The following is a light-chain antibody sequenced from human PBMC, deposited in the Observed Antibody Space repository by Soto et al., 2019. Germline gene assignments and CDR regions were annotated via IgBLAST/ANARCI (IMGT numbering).Light chain of an antibody. CDR3: QQYNSYSPWT. J-gene: IGKJ1*01. V-gene: IGKV1-5*01. Sequence: DIQMTQSPSTLSASVGDRVTITCRASQSISNLLAWYQQKPGKAPNLLIYDASSLESGVPSRFSGSGYGTEFPLTIISLQPDDFATYYCQQYNSYSPWTFGQGTKVEI. CDR1: QSISNL. CDR2: DAS.